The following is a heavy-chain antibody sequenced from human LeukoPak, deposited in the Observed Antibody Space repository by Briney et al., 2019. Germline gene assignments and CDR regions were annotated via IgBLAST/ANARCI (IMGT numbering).Heavy chain of an antibody. J-gene: IGHJ4*02. CDR2: IYYSGST. D-gene: IGHD6-13*01. CDR1: GGSISSYY. V-gene: IGHV4-59*01. Sequence: PSETLSLTCTVSGGSISSYYWSWIRQPPGKGLEWIGYIYYSGSTNYNPSLKSRVTISVDTSKNQFSPKLSSVTAADTAVYYCARRSSWYYFDYWGQGTLVTVSS. CDR3: ARRSSWYYFDY.